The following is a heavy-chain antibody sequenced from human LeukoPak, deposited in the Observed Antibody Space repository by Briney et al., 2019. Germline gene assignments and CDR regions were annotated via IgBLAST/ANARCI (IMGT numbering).Heavy chain of an antibody. Sequence: ASVKVSCKASGGTFSSYAISWVRQAPGQGLESMGGIIPIFGTANYAQKFQGRVTITADESTSTAYMELSSLRSEDTAVYYCARDTGPYCSSTSCYALDYWGQGTLVTVSS. CDR2: IIPIFGTA. CDR1: GGTFSSYA. D-gene: IGHD2-2*01. CDR3: ARDTGPYCSSTSCYALDY. V-gene: IGHV1-69*01. J-gene: IGHJ4*02.